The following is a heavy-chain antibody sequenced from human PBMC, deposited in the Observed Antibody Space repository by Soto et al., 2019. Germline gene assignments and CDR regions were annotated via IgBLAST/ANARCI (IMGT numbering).Heavy chain of an antibody. CDR2: ISGSGGGT. CDR1: GFTFSSYA. J-gene: IGHJ4*02. Sequence: PVGSLRLSCAASGFTFSSYAMSWVRQAPGKGLEWVSTISGSGGGTYYADSMKGRFTISRDNSKNTLYLQMYSLGVEDTAVYYCARESDHWGQGTLVTVSS. V-gene: IGHV3-23*01. CDR3: ARESDH.